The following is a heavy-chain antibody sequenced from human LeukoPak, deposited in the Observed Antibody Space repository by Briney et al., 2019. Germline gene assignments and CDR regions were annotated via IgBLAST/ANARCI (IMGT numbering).Heavy chain of an antibody. J-gene: IGHJ4*02. CDR2: INQEGREN. D-gene: IGHD3-16*01. V-gene: IGHV3-7*01. CDR3: VRDYVWGTSVPDY. Sequence: PGGSLRLSCEASGFTFNKYWMTWMRQTPGKGLEWLGNINQEGRENYYLDSVKGRFTISRHNAKNSLYLQMTGLRADDTGVYFCVRDYVWGTSVPDYWGQGTLVTVSS. CDR1: GFTFNKYW.